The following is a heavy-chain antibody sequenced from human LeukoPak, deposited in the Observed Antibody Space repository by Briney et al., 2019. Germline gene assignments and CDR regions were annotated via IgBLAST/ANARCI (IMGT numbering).Heavy chain of an antibody. D-gene: IGHD2-21*02. CDR2: IYSGGSA. CDR3: ASQRSVDLGYAFNL. V-gene: IGHV3-66*04. CDR1: GFTVSSNY. J-gene: IGHJ3*01. Sequence: GGSLRLSCAASGFTVSSNYMNWVRQAPGKGLEWVTVIYSGGSAYYSDSVKGRFTISTDNSKNTTYLQMNRLTADDTAVYLCASQRSVDLGYAFNLWGQGTMVTVPS.